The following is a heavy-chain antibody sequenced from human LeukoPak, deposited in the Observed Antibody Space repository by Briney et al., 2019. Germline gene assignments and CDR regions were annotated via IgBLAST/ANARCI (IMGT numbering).Heavy chain of an antibody. CDR2: ISSSSSYI. D-gene: IGHD2-15*01. CDR3: ARSTSGGSFSFDY. J-gene: IGHJ4*02. CDR1: GFTFSSYS. V-gene: IGHV3-21*01. Sequence: PGGPLRLSCAASGFTFSSYSMNWVRQAPGKGLEWVSSISSSSSYIYYADSVKGRLTISRDNAKNSLYLQMNSLRAEDTAVDYCARSTSGGSFSFDYWGQGTLVTVSS.